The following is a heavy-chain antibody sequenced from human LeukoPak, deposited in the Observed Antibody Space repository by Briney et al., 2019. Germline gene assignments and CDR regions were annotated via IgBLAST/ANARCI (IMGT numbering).Heavy chain of an antibody. Sequence: PSETLSLTCAVYGGSFSGYYWSWIRQPPGKGLEWIGEINHSGSTNYNPSLKSRATISLDTSKNQFSLTLSSVTAADTAVYYCARGVIDSSSWYGAWFDPWAQGTLVTVSS. CDR1: GGSFSGYY. CDR2: INHSGST. V-gene: IGHV4-34*01. D-gene: IGHD6-13*01. J-gene: IGHJ5*02. CDR3: ARGVIDSSSWYGAWFDP.